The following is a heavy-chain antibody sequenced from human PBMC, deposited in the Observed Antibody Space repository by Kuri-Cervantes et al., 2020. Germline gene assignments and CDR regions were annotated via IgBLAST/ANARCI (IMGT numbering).Heavy chain of an antibody. CDR2: ISYDGSNK. Sequence: LSLTCAASGFTFSSYGMHWVRQAPGKGLKWVAVISYDGSNKYYADSVKGRFTISRDNSKNTLYLQMNSLRAEDTAVYYCANGITSHLDYWGQGTLVTVSS. D-gene: IGHD1-14*01. CDR3: ANGITSHLDY. V-gene: IGHV3-30*18. J-gene: IGHJ4*02. CDR1: GFTFSSYG.